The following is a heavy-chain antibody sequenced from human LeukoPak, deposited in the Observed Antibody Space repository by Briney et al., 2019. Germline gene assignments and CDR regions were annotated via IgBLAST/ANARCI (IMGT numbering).Heavy chain of an antibody. CDR1: GFTFSGSA. Sequence: GGSLRLSCAASGFTFSGSAMHWVRQASGKGLEWVGRIRSKANSYATAYAASVKGRFTISRDDSKNTAYLQVNSLKTEDTAVYYCTKYDSSAHFDYWGQGTLVTVSS. D-gene: IGHD3-22*01. J-gene: IGHJ4*02. CDR2: IRSKANSYAT. V-gene: IGHV3-73*01. CDR3: TKYDSSAHFDY.